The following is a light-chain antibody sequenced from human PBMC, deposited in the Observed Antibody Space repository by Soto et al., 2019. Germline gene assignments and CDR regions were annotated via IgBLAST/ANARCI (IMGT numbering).Light chain of an antibody. CDR1: SSDVGGYNY. CDR3: YSYAGSYTPPYC. J-gene: IGLJ1*01. V-gene: IGLV2-11*01. Sequence: QSALTQPRSVSGSPGQSVTISCTGTSSDVGGYNYVSWYQQHPGKAPKLMIYDVSKRPSGVPDRFSGSKSGNTASLTISGLQAADEAVYYGYSYAGSYTPPYCFGTGTKLTVL. CDR2: DVS.